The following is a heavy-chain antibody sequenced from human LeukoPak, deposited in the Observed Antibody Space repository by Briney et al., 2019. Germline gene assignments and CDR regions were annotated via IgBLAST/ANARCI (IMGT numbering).Heavy chain of an antibody. CDR3: ARRAGAYSHPYDY. J-gene: IGHJ4*02. CDR1: GFTVSSNS. V-gene: IGHV3-53*01. CDR2: IYSDNT. D-gene: IGHD4/OR15-4a*01. Sequence: GGSLRLSCTVSGFTVSSNSMSWVRQAPGKGLEWVSFIYSDNTHYSDSVKGRFTISRDNSKNTLYLQMNSLGAEDTAVYYCARRAGAYSHPYDYWGQGTLVAVSS.